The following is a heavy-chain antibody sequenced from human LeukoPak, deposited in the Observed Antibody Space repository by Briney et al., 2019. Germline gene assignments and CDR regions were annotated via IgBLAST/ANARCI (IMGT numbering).Heavy chain of an antibody. CDR2: VWFDGSKT. D-gene: IGHD5-18*01. CDR1: GFIFSNSG. Sequence: GGSLRLSCTVSGFIFSNSGMHWVRRAPGKGLEWVAVVWFDGSKTYYGDSVKGRFTISRDNSKNTVYLQMDSLRVDDTAVYFCAGDFRRYSYGPFDYWGQGTLVTVSS. V-gene: IGHV3-33*01. J-gene: IGHJ4*02. CDR3: AGDFRRYSYGPFDY.